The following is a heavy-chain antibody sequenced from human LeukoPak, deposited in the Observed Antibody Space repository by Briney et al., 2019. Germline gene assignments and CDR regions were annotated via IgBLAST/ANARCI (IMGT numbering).Heavy chain of an antibody. J-gene: IGHJ4*02. D-gene: IGHD6-13*01. CDR3: ARAIAAAGTGGDY. CDR1: GYTFTSYD. CDR2: MNPNSGNT. V-gene: IGHV1-8*01. Sequence: ASVKVSCKASGYTFTSYDINWVRQATEQGLEWMGWMNPNSGNTGYAQKFQGRVTMTRNTSISTAYMELSSLRSEDTAVYYCARAIAAAGTGGDYWGQGTLVTVSS.